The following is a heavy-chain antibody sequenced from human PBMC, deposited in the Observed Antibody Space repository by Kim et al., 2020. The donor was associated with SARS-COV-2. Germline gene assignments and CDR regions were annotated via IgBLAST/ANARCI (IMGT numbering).Heavy chain of an antibody. V-gene: IGHV7-4-1*02. CDR1: GYTFTNHA. CDR3: ARVVWGGYRYIDS. Sequence: ASVKVSCKASGYTFTNHAINWVRQAPGRGLEWMGWINTDTGNPTYAPDFTGRFVFSLDTSVSTAYLQIRSLEAEDTALYYCARVVWGGYRYIDSWGQGTL. CDR2: INTDTGNP. D-gene: IGHD3-16*02. J-gene: IGHJ4*02.